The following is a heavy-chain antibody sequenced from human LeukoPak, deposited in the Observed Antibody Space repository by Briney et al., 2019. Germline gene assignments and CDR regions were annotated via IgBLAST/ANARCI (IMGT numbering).Heavy chain of an antibody. V-gene: IGHV3-21*01. CDR3: ASLPYCSGGSCHAEGFDP. CDR2: ISSSSNFV. D-gene: IGHD2-15*01. CDR1: GFTFSSYS. Sequence: PGGSLRLSCAASGFTFSSYSMNWVRQAPGKGLEWVSSISSSSNFVFYADSVKGRFTISRDNAKNSLFLQMNSLEAEDTAVYYCASLPYCSGGSCHAEGFDPWGQGTLVTVSS. J-gene: IGHJ5*02.